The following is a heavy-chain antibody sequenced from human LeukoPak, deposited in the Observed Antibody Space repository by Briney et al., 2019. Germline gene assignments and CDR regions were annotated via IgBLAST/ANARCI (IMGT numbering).Heavy chain of an antibody. CDR2: IYYSGST. CDR1: GGSSSSSGYY. CDR3: ARHPYQLLWLSWFDP. V-gene: IGHV4-39*01. Sequence: PSETLSLTCTVSGGSSSSSGYYWGWIRQPPGKGLEWIGSIYYSGSTYYNPSLKSRVTISVDTSKNQFSLKLSSVTAADTAVYYCARHPYQLLWLSWFDPWGQGTLVTVSS. D-gene: IGHD2-2*01. J-gene: IGHJ5*02.